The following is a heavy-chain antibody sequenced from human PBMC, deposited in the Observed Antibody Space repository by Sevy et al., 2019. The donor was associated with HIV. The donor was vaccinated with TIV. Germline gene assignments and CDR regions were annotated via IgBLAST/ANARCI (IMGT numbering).Heavy chain of an antibody. CDR3: TRNYDSSGYGSTGH. J-gene: IGHJ4*02. D-gene: IGHD3-22*01. V-gene: IGHV3-49*03. CDR2: IRSKAYGGTT. Sequence: GGSLRLSCTASGFTFGDYAMSWFRQAPGKGLEWVGFIRSKAYGGTTEYAASVKGRFTISRDDSKSIAYLQMNSLKTEDTAVYYCTRNYDSSGYGSTGHWGQGTLVTVSS. CDR1: GFTFGDYA.